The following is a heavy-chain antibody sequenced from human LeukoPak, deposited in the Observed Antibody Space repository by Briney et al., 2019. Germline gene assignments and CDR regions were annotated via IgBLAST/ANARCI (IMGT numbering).Heavy chain of an antibody. D-gene: IGHD3-3*01. V-gene: IGHV3-48*01. CDR3: ARVESSITIFGVVTLGALDI. CDR2: ISSSSSTI. Sequence: TGGSLRLSCAASGFTFSSYSMNWVRQAPGKGLEWVSYISSSSSTIYYADSVKGRFTISRDNAKNSLYLQMNSLRAEDTAVYYCARVESSITIFGVVTLGALDIWGQGTMVTVSS. J-gene: IGHJ3*02. CDR1: GFTFSSYS.